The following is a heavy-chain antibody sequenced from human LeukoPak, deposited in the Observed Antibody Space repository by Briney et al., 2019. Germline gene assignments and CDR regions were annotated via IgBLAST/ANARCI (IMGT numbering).Heavy chain of an antibody. V-gene: IGHV3-21*01. D-gene: IGHD1-1*01. CDR3: ARVSTGPV. Sequence: GGPLRVSCVVSGFIFSNFNMNWVRQAPGKGLEWVSYISSTGNYIHYADSVKGRFTISRDNAQKSLYLQMNSLRVEDSAVYYCARVSTGPVWGQGTLVTVSS. CDR2: ISSTGNYI. J-gene: IGHJ4*02. CDR1: GFIFSNFN.